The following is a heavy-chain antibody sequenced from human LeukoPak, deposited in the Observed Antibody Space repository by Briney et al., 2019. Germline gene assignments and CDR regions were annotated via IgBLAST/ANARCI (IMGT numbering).Heavy chain of an antibody. J-gene: IGHJ4*02. CDR3: ARDGGGDSGSYYFDY. CDR2: ISYDGSNK. V-gene: IGHV3-30*14. Sequence: GGSLRLSCAASGFTFSDHYMDWVRQAPGKGLEWVAVISYDGSNKYYADSVKGRFTISRDNSKNTLYLQMNSLRAEDTAVYYCARDGGGDSGSYYFDYWGQGTLVTVSS. CDR1: GFTFSDHY. D-gene: IGHD2-21*02.